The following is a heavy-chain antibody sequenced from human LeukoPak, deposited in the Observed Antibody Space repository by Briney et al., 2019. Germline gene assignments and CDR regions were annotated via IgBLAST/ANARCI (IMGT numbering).Heavy chain of an antibody. CDR2: MYYSGST. Sequence: ASETLSLTCTVSGGSISSSSYYWGWIRQPPGKGLEWIGSMYYSGSTYYNPSLKSRVTMSVDTSKNHFSLKLSSVTAADTAVYYCAREVYDSSAGHFDYWGQGTLVTVSS. CDR1: GGSISSSSYY. D-gene: IGHD3-22*01. V-gene: IGHV4-39*02. J-gene: IGHJ4*02. CDR3: AREVYDSSAGHFDY.